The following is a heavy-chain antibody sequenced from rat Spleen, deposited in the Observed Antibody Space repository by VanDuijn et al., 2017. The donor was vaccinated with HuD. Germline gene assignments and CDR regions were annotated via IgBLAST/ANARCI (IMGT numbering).Heavy chain of an antibody. J-gene: IGHJ2*01. CDR1: GFTFSDYY. CDR2: ISYEGSST. V-gene: IGHV5-22*01. D-gene: IGHD1-10*01. CDR3: ARRGGNNWDY. Sequence: EVQLVESGGGLVQPGRSLKLSCAASGFTFSDYYMAWVRQAPKKGLEWVASISYEGSSTYYGDSVKGRFTISRDNAKSTLYLQMNSLRSEDTATYYCARRGGNNWDYWGQGVMVTVSS.